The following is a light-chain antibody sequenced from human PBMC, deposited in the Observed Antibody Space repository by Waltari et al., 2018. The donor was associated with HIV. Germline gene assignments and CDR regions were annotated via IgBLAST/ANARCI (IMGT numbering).Light chain of an antibody. Sequence: QSVLTQPPSVSGAPGQRVTISCTGSNSNIGSVYDVHWYQQVPGTVPKLLIYGKSNRPSGVPDRISCSKSGSSASLAISGLQADDEADYYCQSYDSSLSGFIFGTGTRVTVL. CDR1: NSNIGSVYD. V-gene: IGLV1-40*01. J-gene: IGLJ1*01. CDR2: GKS. CDR3: QSYDSSLSGFI.